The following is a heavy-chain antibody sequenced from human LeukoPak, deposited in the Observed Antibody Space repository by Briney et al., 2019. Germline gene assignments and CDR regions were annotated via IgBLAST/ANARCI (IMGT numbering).Heavy chain of an antibody. CDR1: GGSISSSSYY. V-gene: IGHV4-39*01. CDR3: ARGSWTYGDRYYYYYYMDV. J-gene: IGHJ6*03. Sequence: TSETLSLTCTVSGGSISSSSYYWGWIRQPPGKGLEWIGSIYYSGSTYYNPSLKSRVTISVDTSKNQFSLKLSSVTAADTAVYYCARGSWTYGDRYYYYYYMDVWGKGTTVTVSS. CDR2: IYYSGST. D-gene: IGHD4-17*01.